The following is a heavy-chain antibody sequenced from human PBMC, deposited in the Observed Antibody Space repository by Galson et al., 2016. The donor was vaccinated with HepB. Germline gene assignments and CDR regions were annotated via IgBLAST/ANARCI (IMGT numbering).Heavy chain of an antibody. J-gene: IGHJ6*02. Sequence: PALVKPTQTLTLTCTFSGFSLSTSGMCVSWIRQPPGKALEWLALIDWDDDKYYSTSLKTRLTISKATSKNQVFLTMTNMDPVDTATYYCARIPTRYGKRYGYEHYYGMDVGGQGTTGTVSS. V-gene: IGHV2-70*01. D-gene: IGHD5-18*01. CDR2: IDWDDDK. CDR1: GFSLSTSGMC. CDR3: ARIPTRYGKRYGYEHYYGMDV.